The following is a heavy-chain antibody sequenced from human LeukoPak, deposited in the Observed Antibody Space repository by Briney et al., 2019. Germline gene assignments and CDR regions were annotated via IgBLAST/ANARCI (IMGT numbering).Heavy chain of an antibody. Sequence: GSLRLSCAASGFTFSSYGMHWVRQAPGKGLEWVALISYDGSKKYYADSLKGRFTISRDNSKNTLYLQMSSLRAEDTAVYYCAKDSRVDSSGYLDYWGQGTLVTVSS. CDR1: GFTFSSYG. D-gene: IGHD3-22*01. CDR2: ISYDGSKK. V-gene: IGHV3-30*18. J-gene: IGHJ4*02. CDR3: AKDSRVDSSGYLDY.